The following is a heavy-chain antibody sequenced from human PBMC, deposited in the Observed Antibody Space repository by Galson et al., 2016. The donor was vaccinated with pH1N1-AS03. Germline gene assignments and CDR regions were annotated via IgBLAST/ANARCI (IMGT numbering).Heavy chain of an antibody. CDR2: INPNNGVT. CDR3: ARDPRGPCSSATCATTYYFGMDV. D-gene: IGHD1-26*01. V-gene: IGHV1-2*04. J-gene: IGHJ6*02. Sequence: SVKVSCKASGYIFTGFYVHWVRQAPGQGLEWMGWINPNNGVTNYAQKFQAWVTMTGDTSISTAYMELYGLKSDGTAVYYCARDPRGPCSSATCATTYYFGMDVWGQGTTVIVSS. CDR1: GYIFTGFY.